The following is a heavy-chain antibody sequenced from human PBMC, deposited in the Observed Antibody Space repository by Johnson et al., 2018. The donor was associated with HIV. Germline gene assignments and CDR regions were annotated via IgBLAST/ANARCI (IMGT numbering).Heavy chain of an antibody. V-gene: IGHV3-30*18. Sequence: QVQLVESGGGVVQPGRSLRLSCAASGFTFSSYGMHWVRQAPGKGLEWVAVISYDGSNKYYTDSVKGRFTISRDNSKNTLYLQMNSLRAEDTAVYYCAKDGMGGNYWYAFDVWGQGTMVIVSS. CDR3: AKDGMGGNYWYAFDV. J-gene: IGHJ3*01. D-gene: IGHD1-26*01. CDR1: GFTFSSYG. CDR2: ISYDGSNK.